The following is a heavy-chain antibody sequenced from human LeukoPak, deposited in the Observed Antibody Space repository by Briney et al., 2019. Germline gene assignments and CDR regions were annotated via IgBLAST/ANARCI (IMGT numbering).Heavy chain of an antibody. CDR3: ARDRGCSGGSCYYFDY. Sequence: ASVKVSCKASGYTFTSYGISWVRQAPGQGLEGMGWINPNCGGTNYAQKCQGRVTMTRDTSISTAYMELSRLRSDDTAVYYCARDRGCSGGSCYYFDYWGQGTLVTVSS. D-gene: IGHD2-15*01. V-gene: IGHV1-2*02. CDR1: GYTFTSYG. CDR2: INPNCGGT. J-gene: IGHJ4*02.